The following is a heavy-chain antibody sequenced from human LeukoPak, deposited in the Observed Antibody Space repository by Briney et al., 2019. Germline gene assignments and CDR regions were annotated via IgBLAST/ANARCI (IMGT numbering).Heavy chain of an antibody. CDR2: IYTSGST. CDR1: GGSISSYY. Sequence: SETLSLTCTVSGGSISSYYWSWIRQPAGKGLEWIGRIYTSGSTNYNPSLKSRVTMSVDTSKNQISLKVNSVTAADTAVYYCARESYSSSSLFDFWGQGTLVTVSS. CDR3: ARESYSSSSLFDF. V-gene: IGHV4-4*07. D-gene: IGHD6-6*01. J-gene: IGHJ4*02.